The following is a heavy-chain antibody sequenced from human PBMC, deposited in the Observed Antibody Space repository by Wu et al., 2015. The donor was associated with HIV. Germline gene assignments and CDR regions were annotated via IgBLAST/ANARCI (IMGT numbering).Heavy chain of an antibody. V-gene: IGHV1-69*05. Sequence: QVHLMQSGTEVKKPGASVKVSCKASGYSFTGYYMHWVRQAPGQGLEWMGGIIPIFGTANYAQKFQGRVTITTDESTSTAYMELSSLRSEDTAVYYCARDGRGSGWHGHFDYWGQGTLVTVSS. J-gene: IGHJ4*02. CDR1: GYSFTGYY. CDR2: IIPIFGTA. CDR3: ARDGRGSGWHGHFDY. D-gene: IGHD6-19*01.